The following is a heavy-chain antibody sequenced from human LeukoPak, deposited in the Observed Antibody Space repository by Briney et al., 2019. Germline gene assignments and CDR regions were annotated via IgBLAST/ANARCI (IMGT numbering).Heavy chain of an antibody. Sequence: GESLKISCKGSGYSFTNYWIGWVRQMPGKGLEWMGIIYPGDSDTRYSPSFQGQVTISADRSITTAYVQWSSLQASDTAMYYCARHLGAAVVSPLGHWGQGTLVTVSS. J-gene: IGHJ4*02. CDR3: ARHLGAAVVSPLGH. D-gene: IGHD5-18*01. CDR1: GYSFTNYW. CDR2: IYPGDSDT. V-gene: IGHV5-51*01.